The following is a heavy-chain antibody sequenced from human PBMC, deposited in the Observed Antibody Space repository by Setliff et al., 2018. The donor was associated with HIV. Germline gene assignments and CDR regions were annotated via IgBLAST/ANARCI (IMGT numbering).Heavy chain of an antibody. J-gene: IGHJ3*02. CDR2: MNPNSGNT. V-gene: IGHV1-8*01. CDR3: AKDPSVTVTTI. D-gene: IGHD4-17*01. CDR1: GYTFSSYD. Sequence: VASVKVSCKASGYTFSSYDINWVRQGTGQGLEWMGWMNPNSGNTGYAQKFQGRVTMTTDTSTSTVYMELRSLRSDDTAVYYCAKDPSVTVTTIWGQGTMVTVSS.